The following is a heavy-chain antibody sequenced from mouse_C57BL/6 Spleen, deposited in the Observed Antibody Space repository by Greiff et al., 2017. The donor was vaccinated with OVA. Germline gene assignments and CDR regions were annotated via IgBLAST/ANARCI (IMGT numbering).Heavy chain of an antibody. J-gene: IGHJ2*01. D-gene: IGHD4-1*01. CDR3: AREITGTYYFDY. V-gene: IGHV1-69*01. Sequence: QVQLQQPGAELVMPGASVKLSCKASGYTFTSYWMHWVKQRPGQGLEWIGEIDPSDSYTNYNQKFKGKSTLTVDKSSSTAYMHLSSLTSEDSAVYYCAREITGTYYFDYWGQGTTLTVSS. CDR2: IDPSDSYT. CDR1: GYTFTSYW.